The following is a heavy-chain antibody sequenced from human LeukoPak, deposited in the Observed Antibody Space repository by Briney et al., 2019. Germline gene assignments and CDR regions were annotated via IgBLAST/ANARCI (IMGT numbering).Heavy chain of an antibody. CDR3: AREGRSATAGY. D-gene: IGHD3-16*01. V-gene: IGHV4-4*07. CDR2: ISSSGRT. Sequence: SETLSLTCTVSGGSISSYYWTWIRQPAGKGLEWIGRISSSGRTNYNPSLKSRVTMSVDTSKNQFSLQLGSVTAADTAVYYCAREGRSATAGYGGQGTLVTVSS. CDR1: GGSISSYY. J-gene: IGHJ4*02.